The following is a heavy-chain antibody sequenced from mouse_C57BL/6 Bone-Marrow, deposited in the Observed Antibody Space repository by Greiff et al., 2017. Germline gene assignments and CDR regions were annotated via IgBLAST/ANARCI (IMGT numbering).Heavy chain of an antibody. CDR3: ARGGTVVTTGAIDY. CDR2: ISSGSSTI. Sequence: VQLKESGGGLVKPGGSLKLSCAASGFTFSDYGMHWVRQAPEKGLEWVAYISSGSSTIYYADPVKGRFTISRDNAKNTLFLQMTSLSAEDTALYYCARGGTVVTTGAIDYWGQGTSVTVSS. D-gene: IGHD1-1*01. J-gene: IGHJ4*01. CDR1: GFTFSDYG. V-gene: IGHV5-17*01.